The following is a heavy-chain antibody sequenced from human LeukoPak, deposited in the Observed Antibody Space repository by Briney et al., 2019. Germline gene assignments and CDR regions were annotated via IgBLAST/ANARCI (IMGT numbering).Heavy chain of an antibody. CDR2: INHSGST. J-gene: IGHJ4*02. CDR3: ARGPPAYYYDSSGYAY. D-gene: IGHD3-22*01. Sequence: PSETLSLTCAVYGGSFSGYYWSWIRQPPGKGLEWIGEINHSGSTNYNPSLKSRVTISVDTSKNQFSLKLSSVAAADTAVYYCARGPPAYYYDSSGYAYWGQGTLVTVSS. CDR1: GGSFSGYY. V-gene: IGHV4-34*01.